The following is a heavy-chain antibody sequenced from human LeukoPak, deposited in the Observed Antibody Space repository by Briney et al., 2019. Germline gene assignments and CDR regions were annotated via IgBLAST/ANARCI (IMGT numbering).Heavy chain of an antibody. V-gene: IGHV3-21*01. CDR2: ISSSSSYI. CDR1: GFTFSSYE. Sequence: GGSLRLSCAASGFTFSSYEMNWVRQAPGKGLEWVSSISSSSSYIYYADSVKGRFTISRDNAKNSLYLQMNSLRAEDTAVYYCARGGDDYVWGSYRYSYFDYWGQGTLVTVSS. D-gene: IGHD3-16*02. J-gene: IGHJ4*02. CDR3: ARGGDDYVWGSYRYSYFDY.